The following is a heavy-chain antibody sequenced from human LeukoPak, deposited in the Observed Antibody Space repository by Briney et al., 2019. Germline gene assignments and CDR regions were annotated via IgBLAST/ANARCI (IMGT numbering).Heavy chain of an antibody. Sequence: PGGSLRLSCVVSGFTFSSYAMSWVRQAPGKGLEWVSAISGSGDSTYYADSAKGRFTISRDNSKSTLYLQMNSLRAEDTAVYYCAKCRPWGSTSNYYYYGMDVWGQGTTVTVSS. V-gene: IGHV3-23*01. D-gene: IGHD2-2*01. CDR3: AKCRPWGSTSNYYYYGMDV. J-gene: IGHJ6*02. CDR1: GFTFSSYA. CDR2: ISGSGDST.